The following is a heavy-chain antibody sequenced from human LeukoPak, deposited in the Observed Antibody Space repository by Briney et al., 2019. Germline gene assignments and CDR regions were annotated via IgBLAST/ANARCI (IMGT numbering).Heavy chain of an antibody. D-gene: IGHD3-22*01. CDR3: ARVSRVYYDSSGYPY. CDR2: ISSSSTI. Sequence: GGSLRLSCTASGFTFSSYSMNWVRQAPGKRLEWVSYISSSSTIYYADSVKGRFIISRDNAKNTLYLQMNSLRAEDTAVYYCARVSRVYYDSSGYPYWGQGTLVTVSS. V-gene: IGHV3-48*01. J-gene: IGHJ4*02. CDR1: GFTFSSYS.